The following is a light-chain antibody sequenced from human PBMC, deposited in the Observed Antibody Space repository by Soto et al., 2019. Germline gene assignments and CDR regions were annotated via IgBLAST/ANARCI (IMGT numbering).Light chain of an antibody. Sequence: DIQMTQSPSTLSASVGDRVTITCRASQSISSWFAWYQQKPGKAPKLLIYKASSSESGVPSRFSGSGSGTEFTLTISILPADDVAYYYCQQYNSYPRTFGQGTKVEIK. CDR2: KAS. CDR1: QSISSW. J-gene: IGKJ1*01. V-gene: IGKV1-5*03. CDR3: QQYNSYPRT.